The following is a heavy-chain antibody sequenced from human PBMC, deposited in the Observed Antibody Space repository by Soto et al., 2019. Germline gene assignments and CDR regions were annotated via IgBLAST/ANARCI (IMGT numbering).Heavy chain of an antibody. CDR3: ARVREQQLPSLDV. CDR1: GGSITTADYY. J-gene: IGHJ6*02. CDR2: IYYSGST. V-gene: IGHV4-30-4*01. Sequence: SETLSLTCTFSGGSITTADYYWSWIRHPPGKGLEWIGYIYYSGSTYYNPSLKSRVTISVDTSKNQFSLKLSSVTAADTAVYYCARVREQQLPSLDVWGQGTTVT. D-gene: IGHD6-13*01.